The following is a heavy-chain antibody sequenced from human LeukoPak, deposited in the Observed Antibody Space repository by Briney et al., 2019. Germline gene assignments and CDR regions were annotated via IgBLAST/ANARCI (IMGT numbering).Heavy chain of an antibody. CDR1: GGSISSYY. V-gene: IGHV4-4*07. CDR2: IYTSGST. Sequence: SETPSLTCTVSGGSISSYYWSWIRQPAGKGLEWIGRIYTSGSTNYNPSLKSRVTMSVDTSKNQFSLKLSSVTAADTAVYYCARAPYRSGGSCYSYYGMDVWGQGTTVTVSS. J-gene: IGHJ6*02. CDR3: ARAPYRSGGSCYSYYGMDV. D-gene: IGHD2-15*01.